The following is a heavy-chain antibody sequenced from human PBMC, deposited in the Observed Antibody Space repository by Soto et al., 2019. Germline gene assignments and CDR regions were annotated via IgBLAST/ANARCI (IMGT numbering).Heavy chain of an antibody. CDR1: GGFISSDGYY. Sequence: SETLSLTCTVPGGFISSDGYYWSWIRQHPGKGLEWIGYIYDSGYTYYSPSLRGRVIISIDTSKTQFSLKLSSVTAAGTAAYYCARLKYGAFDIWGQGTVVTVS. D-gene: IGHD4-17*01. V-gene: IGHV4-31*03. CDR2: IYDSGYT. J-gene: IGHJ3*02. CDR3: ARLKYGAFDI.